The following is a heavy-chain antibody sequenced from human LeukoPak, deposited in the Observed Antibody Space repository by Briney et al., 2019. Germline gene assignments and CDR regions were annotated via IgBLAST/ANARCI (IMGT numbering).Heavy chain of an antibody. Sequence: KPGGSLRLSCAASGFTFSSYSMNWVRQAPGKGLEWVSSISSSSSYIYYADSVKGRFTISRDNAKNSLYLQMNSLRAEDTAVYYCASAGSYYNVVDYWGQGTLVTVSS. CDR3: ASAGSYYNVVDY. V-gene: IGHV3-21*01. J-gene: IGHJ4*02. D-gene: IGHD3-10*01. CDR1: GFTFSSYS. CDR2: ISSSSSYI.